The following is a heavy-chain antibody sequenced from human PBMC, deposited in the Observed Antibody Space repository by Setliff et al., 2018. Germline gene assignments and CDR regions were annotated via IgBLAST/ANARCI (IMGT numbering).Heavy chain of an antibody. Sequence: PSETLSLTCRVSGYSIGSDYFWAWVRQPPGKGLEWVATIKHGGTTYYNPSLRSRVIISVDASKNAFSLRLNSVTAADTAAFYCARHAITSGGRPDHFDNWGRERWSPSPQ. J-gene: IGHJ4*02. V-gene: IGHV4-38-2*01. CDR3: ARHAITSGGRPDHFDN. CDR2: IKHGGTT. CDR1: GYSIGSDYF. D-gene: IGHD2-8*01.